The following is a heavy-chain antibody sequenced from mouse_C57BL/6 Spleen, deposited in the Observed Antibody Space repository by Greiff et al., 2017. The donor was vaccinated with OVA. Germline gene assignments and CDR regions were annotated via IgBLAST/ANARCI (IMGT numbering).Heavy chain of an antibody. J-gene: IGHJ3*01. CDR1: GFNIKDYY. V-gene: IGHV14-1*01. CDR2: IDPEDGDT. CDR3: TTPLLRAWFAY. Sequence: EVQLQQSGAELVRPGASVKLSCTASGFNIKDYYMHWVKQRPEQGLEWIGRIDPEDGDTEYAPKFPGKATMTADTSSNTAYLQLSSLTAEDTAVYYCTTPLLRAWFAYWGQGTLVTVSA. D-gene: IGHD1-1*01.